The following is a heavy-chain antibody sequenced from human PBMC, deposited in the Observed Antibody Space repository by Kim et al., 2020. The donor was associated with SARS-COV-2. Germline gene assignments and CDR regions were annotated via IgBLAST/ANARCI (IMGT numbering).Heavy chain of an antibody. V-gene: IGHV3-23*01. CDR2: ISAGAST. J-gene: IGHJ1*01. Sequence: GGSLRLSCAASGFTFSSYGMSWVRQAPGEGLEWVSSISAGASTHYADAAMRRFSTTCDNTGNTPYLQKNSMVSEDTAAYYCGTRRDHGGGGFESGGEGT. D-gene: IGHD3-16*01. CDR3: GTRRDHGGGGFES. CDR1: GFTFSSYG.